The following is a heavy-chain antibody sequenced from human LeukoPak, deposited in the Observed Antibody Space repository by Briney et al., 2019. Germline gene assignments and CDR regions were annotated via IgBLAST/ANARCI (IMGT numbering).Heavy chain of an antibody. J-gene: IGHJ5*02. V-gene: IGHV4-59*01. D-gene: IGHD2-8*02. CDR3: ARGRCTGGSCSGWFDP. Sequence: SETLSLTCTVSGGSINHYYWSWIRQPPGKGLEWIGYFYYTGNTNYNPSLSSRATISVDMSRNQFSLKLTSVTAADTAVYFCARGRCTGGSCSGWFDPWGQGTLVTVSS. CDR2: FYYTGNT. CDR1: GGSINHYY.